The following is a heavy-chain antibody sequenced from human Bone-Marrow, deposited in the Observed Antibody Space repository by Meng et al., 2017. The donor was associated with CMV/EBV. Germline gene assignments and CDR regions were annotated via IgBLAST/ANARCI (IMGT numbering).Heavy chain of an antibody. CDR1: GGSISSGDYY. Sequence: SETLSLTCTVSGGSISSGDYYWSWIRQPPGKGLEWIGYIYYSGSTYYNPSLKSRVTISVDKTKNQFSLKLSSVTAADTAVYYCARDQGQYCSGGSCYDAYGMDVWGQGTTVTVSS. J-gene: IGHJ6*02. V-gene: IGHV4-30-4*08. CDR2: IYYSGST. CDR3: ARDQGQYCSGGSCYDAYGMDV. D-gene: IGHD2-15*01.